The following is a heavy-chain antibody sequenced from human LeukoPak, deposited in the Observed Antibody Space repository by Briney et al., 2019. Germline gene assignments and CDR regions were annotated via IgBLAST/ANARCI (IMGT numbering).Heavy chain of an antibody. Sequence: SGTLSLTCAVSGGSISSSNWWIWLRQPPGKGLEWIGSIYYSGSTYYNPSLKSRVTISVDTSMNQFSLKLSSVTAADTAVYYCARDFWSGSNWFDPWGQGTLVTVSS. D-gene: IGHD3-3*01. CDR3: ARDFWSGSNWFDP. CDR1: GGSISSSNW. V-gene: IGHV4-4*02. CDR2: IYYSGST. J-gene: IGHJ5*02.